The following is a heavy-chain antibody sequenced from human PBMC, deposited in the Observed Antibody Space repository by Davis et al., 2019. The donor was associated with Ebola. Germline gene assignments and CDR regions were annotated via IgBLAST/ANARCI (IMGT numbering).Heavy chain of an antibody. CDR3: ARGGEGSGSYYDY. J-gene: IGHJ4*02. V-gene: IGHV4-59*01. CDR2: KYYSGST. D-gene: IGHD3-10*01. Sequence: SETLSLTCTVSGDSIRTYYWSWIRQPQGNGLEWIGCKYYSGSTDYNPSLKSRLTISVDTSRNQLSLKLTSVTTADTAVYYCARGGEGSGSYYDYWGQGILVTVSS. CDR1: GDSIRTYY.